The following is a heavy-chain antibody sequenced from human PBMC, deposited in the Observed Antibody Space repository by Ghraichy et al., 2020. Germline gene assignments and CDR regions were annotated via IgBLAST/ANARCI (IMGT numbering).Heavy chain of an antibody. CDR2: ISSSTSHT. D-gene: IGHD3-10*01. Sequence: GESLNISCAASGFTFSDYYMSWIRQAPGKGLEWVSYISSSTSHTDYANSVKGRFTVSRDNAKTSLYLQMNSLRAEDTAVYYCARDLYGSGSYSAYFDLWGRGTLVTVSS. CDR3: ARDLYGSGSYSAYFDL. V-gene: IGHV3-11*05. J-gene: IGHJ2*01. CDR1: GFTFSDYY.